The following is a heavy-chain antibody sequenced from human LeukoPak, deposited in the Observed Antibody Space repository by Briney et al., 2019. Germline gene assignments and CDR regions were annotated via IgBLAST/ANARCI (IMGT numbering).Heavy chain of an antibody. D-gene: IGHD2-15*01. V-gene: IGHV4-30-4*08. CDR3: ARVQYCSGGSCYNLRLFDH. J-gene: IGHJ4*02. CDR1: GDSINTGDHY. Sequence: SETLSLTCTVSGDSINTGDHYWAWIRQPPGKGLEWIGYIYHSGTTYYNPSVKSRISISVDTSKNQFSLNLNSVTAADTAAYYCARVQYCSGGSCYNLRLFDHWGRGTLVTVSS. CDR2: IYHSGTT.